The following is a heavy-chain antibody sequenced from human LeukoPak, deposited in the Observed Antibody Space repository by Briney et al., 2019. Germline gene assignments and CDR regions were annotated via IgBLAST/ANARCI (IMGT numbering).Heavy chain of an antibody. CDR1: GFTFDDKA. D-gene: IGHD3-22*01. J-gene: IGHJ4*02. CDR3: ARDYTADSNGYFDY. V-gene: IGHV3-43D*04. Sequence: GGSLRLSCAASGFTFDDKAMLWVRQGPGKGLEWVALISWDGDNTYYSDSVEGRFTISRDNSKDSVYLQMNSLRVDDTALYFCARDYTADSNGYFDYWGQGTLVTVPS. CDR2: ISWDGDNT.